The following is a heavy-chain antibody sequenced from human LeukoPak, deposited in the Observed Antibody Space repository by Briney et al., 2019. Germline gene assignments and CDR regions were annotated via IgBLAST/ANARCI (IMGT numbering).Heavy chain of an antibody. D-gene: IGHD2-15*01. J-gene: IGHJ5*02. V-gene: IGHV4-34*01. CDR2: INHSGST. CDR3: ARDPFAASNNWFDP. CDR1: GGSFSGYY. Sequence: PETLSLTCAVYGGSFSGYYWSWIRQPPGKGLEWIGEINHSGSTNYNPSLKSRVTISVDTSKNQFSLKLSSVTAADTAVYYCARDPFAASNNWFDPWGQGTLVTVSS.